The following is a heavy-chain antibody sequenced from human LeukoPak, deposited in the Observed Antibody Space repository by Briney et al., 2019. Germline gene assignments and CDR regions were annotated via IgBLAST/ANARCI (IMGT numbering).Heavy chain of an antibody. V-gene: IGHV4-59*01. CDR3: ARSAGYRSIYFDY. J-gene: IGHJ4*02. CDR2: IYYSGDT. Sequence: PSETLSLTCTVSGGSLNSYYWSWVRQSPGKGLEWLGYIYYSGDTNYNPSLESRVTISVDTSKNQFSLRLSSVTAADTAMYYCARSAGYRSIYFDYWGQGTLVTVSS. CDR1: GGSLNSYY. D-gene: IGHD3-9*01.